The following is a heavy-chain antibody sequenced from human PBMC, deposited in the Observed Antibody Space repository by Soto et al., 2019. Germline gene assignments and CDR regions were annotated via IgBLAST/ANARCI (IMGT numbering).Heavy chain of an antibody. CDR1: GGSNSGSY. V-gene: IGHV4-59*01. CDR3: ARRVAVPGAHIDY. J-gene: IGHJ4*02. Sequence: SETISFTCRLSGGSNSGSYWSRIRQSPGKGLEWLGYVYYTGSTNDSPSLRSRVSISVDTSKNEFSLRLSSVTAAETAVYFCARRVAVPGAHIDYWGQGSQVTVSS. CDR2: VYYTGST. D-gene: IGHD6-19*01.